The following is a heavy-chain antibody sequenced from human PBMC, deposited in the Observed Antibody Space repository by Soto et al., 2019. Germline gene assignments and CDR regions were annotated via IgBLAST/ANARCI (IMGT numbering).Heavy chain of an antibody. CDR3: ARDAHIVVVTATRMDV. V-gene: IGHV3-11*06. Sequence: GGSLRLSCAASGFTFSDYYMSWIRQAPGKGLEWVSYISSSSSYTNYADSAKGRFTISRDNAKNSLYLQMNSLRAEDTAVYYCARDAHIVVVTATRMDVWGQGTTVTVS. CDR1: GFTFSDYY. D-gene: IGHD2-21*02. J-gene: IGHJ6*02. CDR2: ISSSSSYT.